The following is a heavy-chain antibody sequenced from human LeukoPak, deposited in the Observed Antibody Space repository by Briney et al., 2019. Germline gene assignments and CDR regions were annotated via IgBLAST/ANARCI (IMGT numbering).Heavy chain of an antibody. Sequence: GESLKISCRASGYIFTTYWIGWVRQMPGKGLEWMGVIFPADSDTRYSPSFQGQVTISADKSISTAYLQWSSLKASDTAMYYCASVYSSTSWDYWGQGTLVTVSS. CDR2: IFPADSDT. CDR3: ASVYSSTSWDY. D-gene: IGHD6-13*01. CDR1: GYIFTTYW. J-gene: IGHJ4*02. V-gene: IGHV5-51*01.